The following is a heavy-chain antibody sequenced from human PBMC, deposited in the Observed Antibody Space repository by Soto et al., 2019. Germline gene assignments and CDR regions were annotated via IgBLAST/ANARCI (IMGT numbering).Heavy chain of an antibody. CDR1: GGSISSSSYY. V-gene: IGHV4-39*01. CDR3: ASPYGDYLSGYFDY. D-gene: IGHD4-17*01. J-gene: IGHJ4*02. Sequence: SETLSLTCTVSGGSISSSSYYWCWIRHPPGKGLEWIGSIYYSGSTYYNPSLKSRVTISVDTSKNQFSLKLSSVTAADTAVYYCASPYGDYLSGYFDYWGQGTLVTVSS. CDR2: IYYSGST.